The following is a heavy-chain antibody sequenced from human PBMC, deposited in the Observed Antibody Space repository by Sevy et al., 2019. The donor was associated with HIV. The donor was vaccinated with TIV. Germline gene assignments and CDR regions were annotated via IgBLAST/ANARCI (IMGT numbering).Heavy chain of an antibody. CDR3: GSAMAGEEGRDDGFDI. J-gene: IGHJ3*02. V-gene: IGHV3-21*01. CDR1: GFPFSSYS. D-gene: IGHD6-19*01. CDR2: ISSSSSYI. Sequence: GGSLRLSCAASGFPFSSYSMNWVRQAPGKGLEWVSSISSSSSYIYYADSVKGRFTISRDNAKNSLYLQMNSLRAEDTAVYYWGSAMAGEEGRDDGFDIWGQGTMGNVSS.